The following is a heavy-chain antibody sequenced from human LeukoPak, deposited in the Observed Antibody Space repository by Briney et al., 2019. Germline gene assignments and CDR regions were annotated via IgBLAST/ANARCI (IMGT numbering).Heavy chain of an antibody. V-gene: IGHV3-23*01. CDR1: GFTFNNYW. CDR3: AKKVSSSGGPYYSDY. D-gene: IGHD6-19*01. Sequence: GGSLRLSCAASGFTFNNYWMTWVRQAPGKGLEWVSLISGSGGNTYYADSVKGRFTISRDNSKNTLYLQMDSLRAEDTAIYYCAKKVSSSGGPYYSDYWGQGTLVTVSS. CDR2: ISGSGGNT. J-gene: IGHJ4*02.